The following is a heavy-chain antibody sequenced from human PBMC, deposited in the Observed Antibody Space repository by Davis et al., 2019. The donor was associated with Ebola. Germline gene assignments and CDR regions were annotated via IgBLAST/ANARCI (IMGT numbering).Heavy chain of an antibody. CDR3: ATDSGHGYDRHGMDV. CDR1: GFTFNNYA. V-gene: IGHV3-48*03. J-gene: IGHJ6*02. Sequence: PGGSLRLSCAASGFTFNNYAMSWVRQAPGKGLEWVAYISGRASTIYYADSVQGRFTVSRDNAKKSLYLQMSSLRADDTAVYYCATDSGHGYDRHGMDVWGQGTTVTVSS. D-gene: IGHD5-18*01. CDR2: ISGRASTI.